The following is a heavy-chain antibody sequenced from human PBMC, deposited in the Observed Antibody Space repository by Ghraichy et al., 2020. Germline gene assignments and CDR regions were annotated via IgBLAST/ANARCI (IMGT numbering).Heavy chain of an antibody. CDR1: GGSISRSSYY. Sequence: TLSLTCTVSGGSISRSSYYWGWIRQPPGKGLEWIGSIYYTGSTYYNPSLKSRVTISVDTSKNQFSVKLSSVTAADTAVYYCARLGWSVDDWGQGTLVTVSS. CDR2: IYYTGST. D-gene: IGHD2-15*01. V-gene: IGHV4-39*01. J-gene: IGHJ4*02. CDR3: ARLGWSVDD.